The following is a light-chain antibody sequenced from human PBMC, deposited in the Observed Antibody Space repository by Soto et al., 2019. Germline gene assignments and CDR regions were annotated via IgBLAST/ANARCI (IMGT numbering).Light chain of an antibody. J-gene: IGKJ1*01. CDR2: AAS. CDR3: QKYNSAPRT. CDR1: QGISNY. V-gene: IGKV1-27*01. Sequence: DIQMTQSPSSLSASVGDRVTITCRASQGISNYLAWYQQKPGKVPKLLIYAASTLQSGVPSRFSGSGSGTDFTLTIRSMQPEHDATYYCQKYNSAPRTFGQGTKVEIK.